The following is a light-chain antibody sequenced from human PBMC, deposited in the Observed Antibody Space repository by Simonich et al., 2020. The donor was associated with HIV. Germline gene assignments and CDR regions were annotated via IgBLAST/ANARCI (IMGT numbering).Light chain of an antibody. CDR2: WAS. CDR3: QQYYSTPLT. CDR1: QSGLNSSNNKNY. V-gene: IGKV4-1*01. Sequence: DIVMTQSPDSLAGSLGERATFNCKSSQSGLNSSNNKNYLAWYQQKPGQPPKLLIYWASTRESGVPDRFSGSGSGTDFTLTISSLQAEDVAVYYCQQYYSTPLTFGGGTKVEIK. J-gene: IGKJ4*01.